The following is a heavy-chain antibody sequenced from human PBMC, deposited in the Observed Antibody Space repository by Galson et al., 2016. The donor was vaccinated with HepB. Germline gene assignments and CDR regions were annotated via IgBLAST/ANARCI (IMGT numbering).Heavy chain of an antibody. V-gene: IGHV5-10-1*01. CDR2: IDPKDSYT. J-gene: IGHJ1*01. CDR3: ARMEAAAGISFMRR. Sequence: QSGAEVKKPGESLRISCDVSGYSFTTYWISWVRQMPGKGLEWMGRIDPKDSYTNYSPSFQGHVTISVDKSISAAYLQWSSLKASDTAMYYCARMEAAAGISFMRRWGQGTLVTVSS. D-gene: IGHD6-25*01. CDR1: GYSFTTYW.